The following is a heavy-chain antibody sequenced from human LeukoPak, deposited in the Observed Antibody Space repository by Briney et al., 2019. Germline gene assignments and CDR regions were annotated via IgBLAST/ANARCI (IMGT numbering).Heavy chain of an antibody. D-gene: IGHD3-22*01. J-gene: IGHJ4*02. CDR3: ARRGYYYDSSGYYS. CDR1: GFTFSSYW. Sequence: PGGSLRLSCAASGFTFSSYWMHWVRKAPGKGLVWVSRINSDGSSTSYADSVKGRFTISRDNSKNTLYLQMNSLRAEDTAVYYCARRGYYYDSSGYYSWGQGTLVTVSS. CDR2: INSDGSST. V-gene: IGHV3-74*01.